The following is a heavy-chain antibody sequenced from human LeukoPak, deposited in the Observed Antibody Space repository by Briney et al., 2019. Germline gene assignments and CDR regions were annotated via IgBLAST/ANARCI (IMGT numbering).Heavy chain of an antibody. D-gene: IGHD6-19*01. V-gene: IGHV1-18*01. J-gene: IGHJ3*02. CDR2: ISAYNGNT. Sequence: ASVNLSCKASGYTFTSYGISWAGQDPGQGREWRGWISAYNGNTNYAQKLQGRVNMTTDTSTSTAYMELRSLRSDDTAVYYCARDNRRYSSGWYNAFDIWGQGTMVTVSS. CDR3: ARDNRRYSSGWYNAFDI. CDR1: GYTFTSYG.